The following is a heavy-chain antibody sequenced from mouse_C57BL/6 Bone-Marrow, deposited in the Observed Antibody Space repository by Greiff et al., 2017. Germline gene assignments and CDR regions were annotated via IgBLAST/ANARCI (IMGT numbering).Heavy chain of an antibody. CDR3: ASNYDWYFDV. V-gene: IGHV1-52*01. D-gene: IGHD2-1*01. CDR2: IDPSDSET. CDR1: GYTFTSYW. Sequence: VQLQESGAELVRPGSSVKLSCKASGYTFTSYWMHWVKQRPIQGLEWIGNIDPSDSETHYNQKFKDKATLTVDKSSSTAYMQLSSLTSEDSAVYYCASNYDWYFDVWGTGTTVTVSS. J-gene: IGHJ1*03.